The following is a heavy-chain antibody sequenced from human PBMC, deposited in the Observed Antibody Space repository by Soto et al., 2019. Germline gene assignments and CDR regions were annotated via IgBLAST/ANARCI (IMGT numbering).Heavy chain of an antibody. CDR1: GGSISSGGYY. J-gene: IGHJ3*02. D-gene: IGHD2-2*01. V-gene: IGHV4-31*03. CDR2: IYYSGST. CDR3: ARDLRLVSSRWVDAFDI. Sequence: SETLSLTCTVSGGSISSGGYYWSWIRQHPGKGLEWIGYIYYSGSTYYNPSLKSRVTISVDTSKNQFSLKLSSVTAADTAVYYCARDLRLVSSRWVDAFDIWGQGTMVTVSS.